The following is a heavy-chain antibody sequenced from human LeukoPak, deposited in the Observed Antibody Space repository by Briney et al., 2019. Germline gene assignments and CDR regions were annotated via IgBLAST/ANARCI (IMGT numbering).Heavy chain of an antibody. CDR1: GFTFSSYA. Sequence: GGSLRLSCAASGFTFSSYAMTWVRQAPGKGLEWVSAISGSGGSTYYADSVKGRFTISRDNSKNTLYLQVNSLRAEDTAVHYCAKSFKPHGDYFAFDIWGQGTMVTVSS. CDR2: ISGSGGST. D-gene: IGHD4-17*01. CDR3: AKSFKPHGDYFAFDI. J-gene: IGHJ3*02. V-gene: IGHV3-23*01.